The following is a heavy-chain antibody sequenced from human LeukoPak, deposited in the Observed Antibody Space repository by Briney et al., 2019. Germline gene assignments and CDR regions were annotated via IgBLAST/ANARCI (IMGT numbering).Heavy chain of an antibody. J-gene: IGHJ5*02. V-gene: IGHV4-34*01. D-gene: IGHD2-2*01. CDR3: ARRRRTGFRFDP. Sequence: SETLSLTCAVYGGSFSGYYWSWIRQPPGKGLEWIGEINHSGSTNYNPSLKSRVTISVDTSKNQFSLKLSSVTAADTAVYYCARRRRTGFRFDPWGQGTLATVSS. CDR2: INHSGST. CDR1: GGSFSGYY.